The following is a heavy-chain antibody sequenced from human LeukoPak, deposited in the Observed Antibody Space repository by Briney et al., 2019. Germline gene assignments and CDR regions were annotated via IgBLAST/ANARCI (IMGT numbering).Heavy chain of an antibody. Sequence: SETLSLTCTVSGGSVSSGDYYWSWIRQPAGKGLEWIGRIHTNERTNYNPSLKSRVTISLDTSKNQFSLELSSVTAADTAVYYCATSTYHDSSGYYYFDYWGQGTLVTVSS. CDR2: IHTNERT. D-gene: IGHD3-22*01. J-gene: IGHJ4*02. V-gene: IGHV4-61*02. CDR1: GGSVSSGDYY. CDR3: ATSTYHDSSGYYYFDY.